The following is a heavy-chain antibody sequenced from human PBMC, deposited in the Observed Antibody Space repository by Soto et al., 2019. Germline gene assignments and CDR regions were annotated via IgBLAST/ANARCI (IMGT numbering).Heavy chain of an antibody. CDR2: VSGSGGST. Sequence: EVQLLESGGDLVQPGGSLRLSCAASGFTFDNYGMSWVRQAPGKGLEWVSTVSGSGGSTYYAASVKGRFTSSREYSKNTMYLQMNSLRAEDTAVYFCARHRSYNSGFFDYWSQGTLVTVSS. CDR1: GFTFDNYG. D-gene: IGHD6-19*01. J-gene: IGHJ4*02. CDR3: ARHRSYNSGFFDY. V-gene: IGHV3-23*01.